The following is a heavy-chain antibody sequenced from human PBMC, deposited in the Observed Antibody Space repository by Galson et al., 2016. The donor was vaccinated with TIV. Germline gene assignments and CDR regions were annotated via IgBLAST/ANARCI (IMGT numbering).Heavy chain of an antibody. Sequence: SLRLSCAASGFTVDSNYMTWVRQAPGKGLEWVSLIYSGGSTSYADSVKGRFTISRDNSKNTVYLQMNSLRAEDTAVYYCARDRRHCGNECYLYYYYGMDVWGQGTTVTVSS. CDR2: IYSGGST. J-gene: IGHJ6*02. D-gene: IGHD2-21*01. V-gene: IGHV3-66*02. CDR1: GFTVDSNY. CDR3: ARDRRHCGNECYLYYYYGMDV.